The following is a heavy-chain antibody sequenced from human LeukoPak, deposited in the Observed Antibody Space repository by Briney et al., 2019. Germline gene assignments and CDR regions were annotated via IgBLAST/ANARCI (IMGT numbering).Heavy chain of an antibody. Sequence: SETLSLTCTVSGDFITAYYWSWIRQPPGKGLEWIGYVYYSGSTEYNPSLRSRVTVSLEMSKHQFSLNLTSVTAADTAVYYCASNTGTVFDYWGQGALVTVSS. CDR3: ASNTGTVFDY. D-gene: IGHD7-27*01. V-gene: IGHV4-59*01. CDR2: VYYSGST. J-gene: IGHJ4*02. CDR1: GDFITAYY.